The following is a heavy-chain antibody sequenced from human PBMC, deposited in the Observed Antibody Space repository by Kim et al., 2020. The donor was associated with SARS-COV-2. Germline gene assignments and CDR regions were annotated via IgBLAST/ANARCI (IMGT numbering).Heavy chain of an antibody. D-gene: IGHD3-10*01. V-gene: IGHV4-59*09. Sequence: PDLKSRVTISVDTSKNQFSLKLSSVTAADTAVYYCARGEYGSGSYDYFDYWGQGTLVTVSS. J-gene: IGHJ4*02. CDR3: ARGEYGSGSYDYFDY.